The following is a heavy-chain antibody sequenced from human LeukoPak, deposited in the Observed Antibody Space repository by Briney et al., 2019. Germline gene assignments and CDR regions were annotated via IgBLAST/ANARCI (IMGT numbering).Heavy chain of an antibody. D-gene: IGHD3-3*01. CDR3: ATASYDFWSAPFDY. Sequence: SETLSLTCTVSGGSISSYYWSWIRQPPGKGLEWIGYIYYSGSTNYNPSLKSRVTISVDTSKNQFSLKLSSLTAADTAVYYCATASYDFWSAPFDYWGQGTLVTVSS. CDR1: GGSISSYY. V-gene: IGHV4-59*13. J-gene: IGHJ4*02. CDR2: IYYSGST.